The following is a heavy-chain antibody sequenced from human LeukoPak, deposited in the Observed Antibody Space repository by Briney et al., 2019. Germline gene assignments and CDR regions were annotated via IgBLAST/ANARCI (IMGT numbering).Heavy chain of an antibody. J-gene: IGHJ4*02. CDR1: GYTLTGYY. CDR2: ISPNSGGT. CDR3: ARDLGYCSSTSCYREYYFDY. Sequence: GASVKVSCKASGYTLTGYYMHWVRQAPGQGLEWMGWISPNSGGTNYAQKFQGRVTMTRDTSISTAYMELSRLRSDDTAVCYCARDLGYCSSTSCYREYYFDYWGQGTLVTVTS. V-gene: IGHV1-2*02. D-gene: IGHD2-2*01.